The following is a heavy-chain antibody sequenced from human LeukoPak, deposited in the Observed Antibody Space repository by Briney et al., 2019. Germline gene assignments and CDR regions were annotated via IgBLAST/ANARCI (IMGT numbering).Heavy chain of an antibody. CDR1: GFTVSSNY. CDR2: IYSGGST. CDR3: AREYCSSTSCYRGMDV. V-gene: IGHV3-53*04. Sequence: PGGSLRLSCAASGFTVSSNYMSWVRQAPGKGLEWVSVIYSGGSTYYADSVKGRFTISRHNSKNTLYLQMNSLRSDDTAVYYCAREYCSSTSCYRGMDVWGQGTTVTVSS. D-gene: IGHD2-2*02. J-gene: IGHJ6*02.